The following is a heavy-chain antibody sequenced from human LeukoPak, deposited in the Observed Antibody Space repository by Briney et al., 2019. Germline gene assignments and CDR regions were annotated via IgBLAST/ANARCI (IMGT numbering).Heavy chain of an antibody. Sequence: SETLSLTCTVSGGSISSSRYYWGWIRQPPGKGLEWIGSIYYSGSTYYNPSLKSRVTISVDTSKNQFSLELSSVTAADTAVYYCASLCYYDSSGYRYSFDYWGQGALVTVSS. CDR3: ASLCYYDSSGYRYSFDY. V-gene: IGHV4-39*01. CDR1: GGSISSSRYY. CDR2: IYYSGST. D-gene: IGHD3-22*01. J-gene: IGHJ4*02.